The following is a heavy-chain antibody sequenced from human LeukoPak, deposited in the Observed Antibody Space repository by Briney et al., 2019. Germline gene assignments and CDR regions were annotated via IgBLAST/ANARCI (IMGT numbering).Heavy chain of an antibody. J-gene: IGHJ4*02. V-gene: IGHV1-2*02. CDR2: INPDSSGT. D-gene: IGHD2-2*03. CDR3: ASPGWIGFSYFDY. Sequence: ASVKLSCKASGYTFTGYYMHWVRQAPGQGLEWMGCINPDSSGTNYAQKFQGSVTMTRDTCISTAYMELRRLRSDDTAVYYCASPGWIGFSYFDYWGQGTLVTVSS. CDR1: GYTFTGYY.